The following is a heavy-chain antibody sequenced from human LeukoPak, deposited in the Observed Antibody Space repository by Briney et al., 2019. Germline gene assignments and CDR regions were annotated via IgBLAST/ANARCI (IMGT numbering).Heavy chain of an antibody. CDR2: IYTSGSI. V-gene: IGHV4-4*07. J-gene: IGHJ3*02. CDR3: ARDTYYYDSSGYWPAFDI. CDR1: GGSISSFY. Sequence: KSSETLSLTCTVSGGSISSFYWSWIRQPAGKGLEWIGRIYTSGSINYNPSLKSRVTMSVDTSKNQFSLKLSSVTAADTAVYYCARDTYYYDSSGYWPAFDIWGQGTMVTVSS. D-gene: IGHD3-22*01.